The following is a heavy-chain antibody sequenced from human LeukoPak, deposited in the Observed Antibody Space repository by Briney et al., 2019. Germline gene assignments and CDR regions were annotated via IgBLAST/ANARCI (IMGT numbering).Heavy chain of an antibody. CDR1: GFNFDDYA. CDR2: ISWNSGSI. D-gene: IGHD3-3*02. Sequence: GRSLRLSCAASGFNFDDYAMHWVRQAPGKGLEWLSSISWNSGSIVYADSVKGRLTISRDNAKNSLSLQMHSLRPEDTAFYYCAKDIGIFGTGPFDYWGQGTLVTVSS. V-gene: IGHV3-9*01. J-gene: IGHJ4*02. CDR3: AKDIGIFGTGPFDY.